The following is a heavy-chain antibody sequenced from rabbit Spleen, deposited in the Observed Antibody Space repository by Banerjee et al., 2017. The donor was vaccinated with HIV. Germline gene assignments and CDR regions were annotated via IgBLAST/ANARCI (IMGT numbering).Heavy chain of an antibody. CDR2: INAGSSGTT. CDR1: GFDFSSNA. D-gene: IGHD6-1*01. J-gene: IGHJ3*01. CDR3: ARAAAYAGYADGDSRLDL. Sequence: QSLEESGGDLVKPGTSLTLSCTASGFDFSSNAMCWVRQAPGKGLEWIACINAGSSGTTYYASWAKGRFTITRSTSLNTVTLQLNSLTAADTATYFCARAAAYAGYADGDSRLDLWARGPWSPS. V-gene: IGHV1S40*01.